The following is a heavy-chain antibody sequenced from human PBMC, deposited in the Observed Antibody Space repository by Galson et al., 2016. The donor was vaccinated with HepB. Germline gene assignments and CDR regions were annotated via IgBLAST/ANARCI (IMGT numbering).Heavy chain of an antibody. V-gene: IGHV4-34*01. D-gene: IGHD3-22*01. CDR1: GGSFSGYD. J-gene: IGHJ4*02. CDR2: INHRGRT. Sequence: ETLSLTCVVSGGSFSGYDWNWIRQSPGKGLEWIGEINHRGRTNYNPSLKSRVAISVDMSKNQFSLKLRSVTAADTAVYFCAFPYDSSAFDYWGQGSLVTVSS. CDR3: AFPYDSSAFDY.